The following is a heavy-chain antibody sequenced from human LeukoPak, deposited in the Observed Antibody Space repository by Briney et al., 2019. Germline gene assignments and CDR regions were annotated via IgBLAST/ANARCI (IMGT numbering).Heavy chain of an antibody. CDR2: INHSGST. CDR1: GGSFSGYY. J-gene: IGHJ6*03. V-gene: IGHV4-34*01. CDR3: ARAGITIFGVVRYYYYYMDV. D-gene: IGHD3-3*01. Sequence: SETLSLTCAVYGGSFSGYYWSWIRQPPGKGLEWIGEINHSGSTNYNPSLKSRVTISVDTSKNQFSLKLSSVTAADTAVYYCARAGITIFGVVRYYYYYMDVWGKGTTVTVSS.